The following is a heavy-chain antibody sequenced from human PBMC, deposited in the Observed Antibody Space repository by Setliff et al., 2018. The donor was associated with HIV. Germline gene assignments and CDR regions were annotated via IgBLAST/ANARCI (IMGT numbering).Heavy chain of an antibody. CDR3: ARLSRWGTMTTLDF. Sequence: SETLSLTCAVYGGSFSGYFWAWIRQPPGKGLEWIGEIHHTGSTKYNPSLKSRLTISVDTSKNQFSLNLNSVTAADTAVYYCARLSRWGTMTTLDFWGQGTLVTVSS. V-gene: IGHV4-34*01. D-gene: IGHD4-4*01. CDR2: IHHTGST. J-gene: IGHJ4*02. CDR1: GGSFSGYF.